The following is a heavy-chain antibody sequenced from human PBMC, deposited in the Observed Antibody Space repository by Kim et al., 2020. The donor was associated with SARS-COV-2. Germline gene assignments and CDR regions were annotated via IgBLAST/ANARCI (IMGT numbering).Heavy chain of an antibody. CDR2: T. D-gene: IGHD2-15*01. V-gene: IGHV4-59*01. J-gene: IGHJ5*02. Sequence: TNYTHSLKSRVTISLDTSKNQFSLKLSSVTAADTAVYYCARDRWFGGWFDPWGQGTLVTVSS. CDR3: ARDRWFGGWFDP.